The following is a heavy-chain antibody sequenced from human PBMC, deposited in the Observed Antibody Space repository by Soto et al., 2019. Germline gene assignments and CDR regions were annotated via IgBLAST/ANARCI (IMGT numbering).Heavy chain of an antibody. J-gene: IGHJ4*02. Sequence: GASVKVSCKASGYTFTSYGISWVRQAPGQGLEWMGWISAYNGNTNYAQKLQGRVTMTTDTSTSTAYMELRSLRSDDTAVYYCARVSRVDTAMPHIDHWGQGTLVTVSS. CDR1: GYTFTSYG. V-gene: IGHV1-18*01. D-gene: IGHD5-18*01. CDR3: ARVSRVDTAMPHIDH. CDR2: ISAYNGNT.